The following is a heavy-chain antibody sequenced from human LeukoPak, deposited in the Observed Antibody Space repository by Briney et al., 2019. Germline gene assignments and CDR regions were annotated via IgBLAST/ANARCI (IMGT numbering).Heavy chain of an antibody. CDR3: VRGASSIAALNPFWYFDL. Sequence: ASVTVSCKASGYTFTIYYMHWVRQGPGQGLEWMGIINPSGGSTSYAQKFQGRVTMTRDTSTNTVYMELSSLRSEDTAVFYCVRGASSIAALNPFWYFDLWGRGTLVTVSS. D-gene: IGHD6-6*01. CDR1: GYTFTIYY. V-gene: IGHV1-46*01. CDR2: INPSGGST. J-gene: IGHJ2*01.